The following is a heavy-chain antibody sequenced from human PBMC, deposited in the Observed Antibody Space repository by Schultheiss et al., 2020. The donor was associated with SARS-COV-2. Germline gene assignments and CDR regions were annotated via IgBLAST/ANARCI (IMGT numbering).Heavy chain of an antibody. CDR2: ISGSGGST. CDR3: TTDLDGYNRFLWDY. J-gene: IGHJ4*02. Sequence: GGSLRLSCAASGFTFSSYSMNWVRQAPGKGLEWVSAISGSGGSTYYADSVKGRFTISRDNSKNTLYLQMNSLRAEDTAVYYCTTDLDGYNRFLWDYWGQGTLVTVSS. V-gene: IGHV3-23*01. CDR1: GFTFSSYS. D-gene: IGHD5-24*01.